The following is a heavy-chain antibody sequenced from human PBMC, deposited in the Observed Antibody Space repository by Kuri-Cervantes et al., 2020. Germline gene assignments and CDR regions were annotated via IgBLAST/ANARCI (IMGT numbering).Heavy chain of an antibody. CDR3: AHRTVRGSWFDP. J-gene: IGHJ5*02. CDR1: GFSLSTSGMS. Sequence: SGPTLVKPTQTLTLTCTFSGFSLSTSGMSVSWVRQPPGKALEWLALIDWDNDKYYYTSLKTRLTISKDTSKNQVVLTMTNMDPVDTATYYCAHRTVRGSWFDPWGQGTLVTVSS. D-gene: IGHD3-16*01. V-gene: IGHV2-70*12. CDR2: IDWDNDK.